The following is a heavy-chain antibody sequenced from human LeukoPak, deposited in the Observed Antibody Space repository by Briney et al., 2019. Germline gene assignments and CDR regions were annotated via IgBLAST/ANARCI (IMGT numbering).Heavy chain of an antibody. CDR2: INHSGDT. CDR3: ARGGDSSGSKGDDY. J-gene: IGHJ4*02. CDR1: GGSFSGYY. D-gene: IGHD3-22*01. Sequence: SETLSLTCAVYGGSFSGYYWSWIRQPPGKGLEWIGEINHSGDTNYNPSLKSRVTISVDTSKNQFSLKLSSVTAADTAVYYCARGGDSSGSKGDDYWGQGTLVTVSS. V-gene: IGHV4-34*01.